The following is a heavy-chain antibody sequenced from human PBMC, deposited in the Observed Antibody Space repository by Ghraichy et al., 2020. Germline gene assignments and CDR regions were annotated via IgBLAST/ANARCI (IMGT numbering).Heavy chain of an antibody. Sequence: SETLSLTCTVSGGSINSYYWNWIRQSPRKGLEWIGYIFPSGGTNYNPSLKSRVSMSVDMSKNEISLKLTSVTAADSTVYFCARDRAGSWGADYFVHWGQGGHVTVSS. CDR3: ARDRAGSWGADYFVH. J-gene: IGHJ1*01. CDR1: GGSINSYY. V-gene: IGHV4-59*13. CDR2: IFPSGGT. D-gene: IGHD6-13*01.